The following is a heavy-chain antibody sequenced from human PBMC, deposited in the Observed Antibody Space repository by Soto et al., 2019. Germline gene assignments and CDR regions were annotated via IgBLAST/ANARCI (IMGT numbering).Heavy chain of an antibody. Sequence: QVQLVQSGAEVKKPGSSVKVSCKASGGTFSSYTISWVRQAPGQGLEWMGRIIPILGIANYAQKFQGRVTITADKSTSTAYMELSSLRSEDTPVYYCAREVRVTGTTGWFDPWGQGTLVTVSS. J-gene: IGHJ5*02. V-gene: IGHV1-69*08. D-gene: IGHD1-7*01. CDR1: GGTFSSYT. CDR3: AREVRVTGTTGWFDP. CDR2: IIPILGIA.